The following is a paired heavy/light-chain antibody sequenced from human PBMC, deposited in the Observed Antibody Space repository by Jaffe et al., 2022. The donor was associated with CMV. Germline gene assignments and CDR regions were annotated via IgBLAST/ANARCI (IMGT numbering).Heavy chain of an antibody. J-gene: IGHJ1*01. Sequence: EVQLLESGGGLVQPGGSLRLSCAASGFTFSSYAMSWVRQAPGKGLEWVSAISGSGGSTYYADSVKGRFTISRDNSKNTLYLQMNSLRAEDTAVYYCAKDHAPPSYCGGDCSTEYFQHWGQGTLVTVSS. CDR1: GFTFSSYA. D-gene: IGHD2-21*02. CDR2: ISGSGGST. V-gene: IGHV3-23*01. CDR3: AKDHAPPSYCGGDCSTEYFQH.
Light chain of an antibody. Sequence: NFMLTQPHSVSESPGKTVTISCTRSSGSIASNYVQWYQQRPGSAPTTVIYEDNQRPSGVPDRFSGSIDSSSNSASLTISGLKTEDEADYYCQSYDSSNPWVFGGGTKLTVL. CDR3: QSYDSSNPWV. CDR2: EDN. V-gene: IGLV6-57*04. CDR1: SGSIASNY. J-gene: IGLJ3*02.